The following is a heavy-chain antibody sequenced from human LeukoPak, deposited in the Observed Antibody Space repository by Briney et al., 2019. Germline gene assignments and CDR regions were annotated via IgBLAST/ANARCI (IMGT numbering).Heavy chain of an antibody. Sequence: ASVKVSCKASGYTFTGYYMHWVRQAPGQGLEWMGWINPNGGGTNYAQKFQGRVTMTRDTSISTAYMELSRLRSDDTAVYYCARGSYCSGGSCYLHYYYYYYMDVWGKGTTVTISS. J-gene: IGHJ6*03. CDR1: GYTFTGYY. CDR3: ARGSYCSGGSCYLHYYYYYYMDV. V-gene: IGHV1-2*02. D-gene: IGHD2-15*01. CDR2: INPNGGGT.